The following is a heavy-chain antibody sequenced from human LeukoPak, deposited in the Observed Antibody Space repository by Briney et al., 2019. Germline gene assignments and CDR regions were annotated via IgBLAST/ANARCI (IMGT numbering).Heavy chain of an antibody. V-gene: IGHV1-24*01. D-gene: IGHD3-16*02. J-gene: IGHJ4*02. CDR1: GYTLTELF. Sequence: EASVKVSCKVSGYTLTELFMHWVRQAPGKGLEWMGGFDPEDGETIYAQKFQGRVTMTEDTSTDTAYMELSSLRSEDTAVYYCATAVRLGELSPDYWGQGTLVTVSS. CDR3: ATAVRLGELSPDY. CDR2: FDPEDGET.